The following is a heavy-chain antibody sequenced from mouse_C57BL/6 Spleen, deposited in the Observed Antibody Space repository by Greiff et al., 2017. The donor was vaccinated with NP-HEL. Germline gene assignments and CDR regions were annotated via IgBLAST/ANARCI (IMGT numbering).Heavy chain of an antibody. J-gene: IGHJ2*01. Sequence: VQLQQPGAELVMPGASVKLSCKASGYTFTSYWMHWVKQRPGQGLEWIGEIDPSDSYTNYNQKFKGKSTLTVDKSSSTAYMQLSSLTSEDSAVYYCARWGLGRGLDYWGQGTTLTVSS. CDR3: ARWGLGRGLDY. V-gene: IGHV1-69*01. D-gene: IGHD4-1*01. CDR2: IDPSDSYT. CDR1: GYTFTSYW.